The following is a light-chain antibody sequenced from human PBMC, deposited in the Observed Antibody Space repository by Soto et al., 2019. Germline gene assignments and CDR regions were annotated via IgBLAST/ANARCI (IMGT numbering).Light chain of an antibody. CDR3: QQTLSVPRT. CDR1: QNIRTY. Sequence: DIPMTQSPRFLSASVGDRVTITCRASQNIRTYLTWYQQKPGKGPTVLIYAASTLQRGVPSRFSGSTTGTDFTLTINGLQPEDSATYYCQQTLSVPRTFGLGTKVEIK. V-gene: IGKV1-39*01. J-gene: IGKJ1*01. CDR2: AAS.